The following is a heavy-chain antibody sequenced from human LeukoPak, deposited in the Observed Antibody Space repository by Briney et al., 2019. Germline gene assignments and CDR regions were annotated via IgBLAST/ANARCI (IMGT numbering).Heavy chain of an antibody. V-gene: IGHV4-34*01. D-gene: IGHD2-15*01. CDR1: GGSFSGYY. Sequence: SETLSLTCAVYGGSFSGYYWSWIRQPPGKGLEWIGEINHSGSTNYNPSLKSRVTISVDTSKNQFSLKLSSVTAADTAVYYCARLKEAVAGDYWGQGTLVTVSS. CDR3: ARLKEAVAGDY. CDR2: INHSGST. J-gene: IGHJ4*02.